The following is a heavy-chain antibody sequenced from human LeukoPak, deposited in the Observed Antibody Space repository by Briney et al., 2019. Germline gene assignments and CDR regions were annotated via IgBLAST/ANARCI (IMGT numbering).Heavy chain of an antibody. J-gene: IGHJ4*02. CDR1: GFTFSSYW. CDR3: ARDRDSSGWSGGFDY. CDR2: INTDGSST. V-gene: IGHV3-74*01. Sequence: GGSLRLSCAASGFTFSSYWMHRVRQAPGKGLVWVSRINTDGSSTSYADSVKGRFTISRDNAKNTLYLQMNSLRAEDTAVYYCARDRDSSGWSGGFDYWGQGTLVTVSS. D-gene: IGHD6-19*01.